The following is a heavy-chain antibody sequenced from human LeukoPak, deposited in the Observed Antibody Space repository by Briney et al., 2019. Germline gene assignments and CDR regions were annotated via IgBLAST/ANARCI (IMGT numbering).Heavy chain of an antibody. CDR3: ARELMIVATLGY. J-gene: IGHJ4*02. CDR2: INTDGSHT. CDR1: GFTFNNYW. D-gene: IGHD3-22*01. Sequence: GGSLRLSCAASGFTFNNYWMHWVRQAPGKGLVWVSRINTDGSHTNYADSVKGRFTFSRDNAKNTLYLQVNSLRAEDTAVYYCARELMIVATLGYWGQGTLVTVSS. V-gene: IGHV3-74*01.